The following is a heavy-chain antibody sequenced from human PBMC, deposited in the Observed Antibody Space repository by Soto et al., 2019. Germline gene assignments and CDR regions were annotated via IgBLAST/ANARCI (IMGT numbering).Heavy chain of an antibody. CDR3: ARGVTTVTTFDY. CDR2: IYHSGST. D-gene: IGHD4-17*01. V-gene: IGHV4-30-2*01. Sequence: SSETMSLTCAVSGGSISSGGYSCNWIRQPPGKGLEWIGYIYHSGSTYYNPSLKSRVTISVDRSKNQFSLKLSSVTAADTAVYYCARGVTTVTTFDYWGQGTLVTVSS. CDR1: GGSISSGGYS. J-gene: IGHJ4*02.